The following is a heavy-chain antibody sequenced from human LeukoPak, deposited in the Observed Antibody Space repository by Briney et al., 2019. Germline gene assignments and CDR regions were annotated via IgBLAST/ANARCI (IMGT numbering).Heavy chain of an antibody. J-gene: IGHJ2*01. D-gene: IGHD3-22*01. Sequence: SETLSLTCAVYGGSFSGYYWSWIRQPPGKGLEWIGEINHSGSTNYNPSLKSRVTISVDKSKNQFSLKLSSVTAADTAVYYCARDPYYYDSSGYYGLGWYFDLWGRGTLVTVSS. CDR3: ARDPYYYDSSGYYGLGWYFDL. CDR2: INHSGST. CDR1: GGSFSGYY. V-gene: IGHV4-34*01.